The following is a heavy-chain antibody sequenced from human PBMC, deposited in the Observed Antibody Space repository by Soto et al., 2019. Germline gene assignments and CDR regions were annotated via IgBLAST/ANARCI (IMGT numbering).Heavy chain of an antibody. CDR2: IYYSGST. CDR3: ASFGGDGYNYDYYYYGMDV. D-gene: IGHD5-12*01. J-gene: IGHJ6*02. CDR1: GGSISSGDYY. V-gene: IGHV4-30-4*01. Sequence: SETLSLTCTVSGGSISSGDYYWSWIRQPPGKGLEWIGYIYYSGSTYYNPSLKSRVTISVDTSKNQFSLKLSSVTAADTAVYYCASFGGDGYNYDYYYYGMDVWGQGTTVTVSS.